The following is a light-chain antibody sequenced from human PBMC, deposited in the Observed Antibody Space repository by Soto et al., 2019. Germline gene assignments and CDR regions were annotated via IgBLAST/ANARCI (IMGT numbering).Light chain of an antibody. CDR2: GAS. Sequence: AIQMTQSPSTLSASEGDRVTITCRASQDISDYVAWYQHKPGRAPKLLIYGASTLQSGVPPRFSGSGSETEFMLTISRLQSEDFATYYCQQYYSSYSFGQGTKVDIK. CDR3: QQYYSSYS. CDR1: QDISDY. J-gene: IGKJ2*03. V-gene: IGKV1-8*01.